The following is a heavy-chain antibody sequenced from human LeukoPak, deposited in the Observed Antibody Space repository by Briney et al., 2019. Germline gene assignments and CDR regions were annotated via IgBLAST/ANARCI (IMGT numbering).Heavy chain of an antibody. V-gene: IGHV1-2*02. D-gene: IGHD3/OR15-3a*01. CDR1: GYTFTGYY. CDR3: ARVGDDFDAFDI. Sequence: ASVKVSCKTSGYTFTGYYVHWVRQAPGQGLEWMGWINPNSGGTNYAQKFQGRVTMTRDTSISTAYMELSRLRSDDTAVYYCARVGDDFDAFDIWGQGTLVTVSS. CDR2: INPNSGGT. J-gene: IGHJ4*02.